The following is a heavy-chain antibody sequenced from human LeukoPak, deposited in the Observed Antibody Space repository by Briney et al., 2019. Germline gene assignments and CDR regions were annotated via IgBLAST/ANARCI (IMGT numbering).Heavy chain of an antibody. CDR3: AKGGGIYYGMDV. CDR2: ISWDGGIT. V-gene: IGHV3-43*01. D-gene: IGHD3-16*01. Sequence: GGSLRLSCAASGFTFHHYSMHWVRQPPGKGLEWVSLISWDGGITYYADSVRGRFTISRDNSKNSLYLQMNSLRTEDTALYYCAKGGGIYYGMDVWGQGTTVTVSS. J-gene: IGHJ6*02. CDR1: GFTFHHYS.